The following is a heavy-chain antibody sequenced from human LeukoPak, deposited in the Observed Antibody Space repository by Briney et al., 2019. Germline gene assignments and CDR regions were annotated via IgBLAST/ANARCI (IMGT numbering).Heavy chain of an antibody. J-gene: IGHJ5*02. CDR1: GYTFTNYG. V-gene: IGHV1-18*01. D-gene: IGHD3-10*01. Sequence: ASVKVSCKASGYTFTNYGISWVRQAPGQGLEWMGWTSAYNGNTNYAQNLQGRVTMTTDTSTSTGYMELRSLRSDDTAMYYCARDAPSYHAGTGKNLWGQGTLVIVSS. CDR3: ARDAPSYHAGTGKNL. CDR2: TSAYNGNT.